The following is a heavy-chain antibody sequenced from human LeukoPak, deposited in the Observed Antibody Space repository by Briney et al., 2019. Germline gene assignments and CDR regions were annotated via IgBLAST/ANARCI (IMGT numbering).Heavy chain of an antibody. J-gene: IGHJ4*02. Sequence: GGSLRLSCAASGFTFSSYAMSWVRQAPGKGLEWVSAISGSGGSTYYADSVKGRFTISRDNSKNTLYLQMNSLRAEDTAVYYCTTDPPGYYGSGSYPFDYWGQGTLVTVSS. CDR3: TTDPPGYYGSGSYPFDY. D-gene: IGHD3-10*01. V-gene: IGHV3-23*01. CDR1: GFTFSSYA. CDR2: ISGSGGST.